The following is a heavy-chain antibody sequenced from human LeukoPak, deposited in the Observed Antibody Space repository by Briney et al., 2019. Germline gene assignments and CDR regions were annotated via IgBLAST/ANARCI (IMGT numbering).Heavy chain of an antibody. J-gene: IGHJ4*02. V-gene: IGHV4-4*07. Sequence: SETLSLTCTVSGGSISSYYWSWIRQPAGKGLEWIGRIYTSGSTNYNLSLKSRVTMSVDTSKNQFSQKLSSVTAADTAVYYCARDPSARYYFDYWGQGTLVTVSS. CDR1: GGSISSYY. CDR3: ARDPSARYYFDY. CDR2: IYTSGST.